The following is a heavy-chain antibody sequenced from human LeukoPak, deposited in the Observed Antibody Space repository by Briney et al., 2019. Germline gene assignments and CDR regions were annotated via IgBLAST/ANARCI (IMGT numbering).Heavy chain of an antibody. CDR2: INHSGST. CDR3: ARYVVYGSGKYYFDY. CDR1: GVSVSSTTYY. J-gene: IGHJ4*02. D-gene: IGHD3-10*01. Sequence: PSETLSLTCTVSGVSVSSTTYYWSWIRQPPGKGLEWIASINHSGSTYYNPSLKSRVTISVDTSENQFSLKLSSVTAADTAVYYCARYVVYGSGKYYFDYWGQGTLVTVSS. V-gene: IGHV4-39*01.